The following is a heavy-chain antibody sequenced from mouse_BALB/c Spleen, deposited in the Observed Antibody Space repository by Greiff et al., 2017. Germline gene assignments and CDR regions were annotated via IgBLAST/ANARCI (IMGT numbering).Heavy chain of an antibody. CDR3: ARDYDYDGSWFAY. Sequence: VKLVESGPGLVQPSQSLSITCTVSGFSLTSYGVHWVRQSPGKGLEWLGVIWSGGSTDYNAAFISRLSISKDNSKSQVFFKMNSLQANDTAIYYCARDYDYDGSWFAYWGQGTLVTVSA. CDR2: IWSGGST. CDR1: GFSLTSYG. D-gene: IGHD2-4*01. V-gene: IGHV2-2*02. J-gene: IGHJ3*01.